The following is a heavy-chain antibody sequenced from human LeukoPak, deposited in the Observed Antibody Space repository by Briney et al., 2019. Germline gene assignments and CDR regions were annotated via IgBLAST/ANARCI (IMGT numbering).Heavy chain of an antibody. CDR2: IYSGGST. CDR1: GFTVSSNY. V-gene: IGHV3-66*01. Sequence: GGSLRLSRAASGFTVSSNYMSWVRQAPGKGLEWVSVIYSGGSTYYADSVKGRFTISRDNSKNTLYLQMNSLRAEDTAVYYCAREEGYGSGSYYNDYWGQGTLVTVSS. D-gene: IGHD3-10*01. J-gene: IGHJ4*02. CDR3: AREEGYGSGSYYNDY.